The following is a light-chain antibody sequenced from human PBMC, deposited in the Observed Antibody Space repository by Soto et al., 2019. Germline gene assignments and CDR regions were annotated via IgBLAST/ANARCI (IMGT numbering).Light chain of an antibody. J-gene: IGKJ2*01. CDR3: QQYDNSPMFT. CDR2: AAS. Sequence: DIQMTQSPSSLSASVGDSVTITCQASQDIYDYLNWYQHKPGKAPRLLIYAASNLETGVPSRFSGSGSGTDFTFTINSLQPEDIATYYCQQYDNSPMFTFGRGPKWRS. CDR1: QDIYDY. V-gene: IGKV1-33*01.